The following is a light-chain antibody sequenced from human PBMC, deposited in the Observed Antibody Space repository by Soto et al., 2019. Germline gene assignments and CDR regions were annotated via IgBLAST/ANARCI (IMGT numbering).Light chain of an antibody. CDR3: CSYAGSPRYV. J-gene: IGLJ1*01. Sequence: QSALTQPRSVSGSPGQSVTISCTGTSSDVGGYNYVSWYQQHPGKAPKVMIYDVSERPSGVPDRFSGSKSGNAASLTISGLQAVDEADYYCCSYAGSPRYVFGTGPKLTVL. CDR2: DVS. V-gene: IGLV2-11*01. CDR1: SSDVGGYNY.